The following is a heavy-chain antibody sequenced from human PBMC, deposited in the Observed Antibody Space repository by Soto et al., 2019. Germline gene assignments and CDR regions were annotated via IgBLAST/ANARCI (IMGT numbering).Heavy chain of an antibody. CDR2: IIPIFGTA. CDR3: ARLCSGTYCGVVDI. D-gene: IGHD2-21*01. V-gene: IGHV1-69*01. Sequence: QVQLLQSGAAVKQPASSVKVSCKASGGTFSSYAISWLRQAPGQGLEWMGGIIPIFGTANYAQKFQGRVTITADESTSPACMDLRSLRSEDTAVYSCARLCSGTYCGVVDICGEGTMVTVSS. J-gene: IGHJ3*02. CDR1: GGTFSSYA.